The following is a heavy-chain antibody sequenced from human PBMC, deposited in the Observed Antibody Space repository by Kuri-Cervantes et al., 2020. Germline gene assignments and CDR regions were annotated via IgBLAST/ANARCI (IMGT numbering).Heavy chain of an antibody. CDR1: GGSVSSGNYY. V-gene: IGHV4-39*07. D-gene: IGHD2-2*01. J-gene: IGHJ4*02. Sequence: SETLSLTCTVSGGSVSSGNYYWNWIRQPPGKGLEWIGSIYHGGNTYYSPSLKSRVTMSVDRSMNQFSLTLTSLTAADTAVYYCARGPTMPVIWGQGTLVTVSS. CDR3: ARGPTMPVI. CDR2: IYHGGNT.